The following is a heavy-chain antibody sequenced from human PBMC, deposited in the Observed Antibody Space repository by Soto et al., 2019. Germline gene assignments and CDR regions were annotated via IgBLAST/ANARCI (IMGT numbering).Heavy chain of an antibody. D-gene: IGHD4-17*01. J-gene: IGHJ5*02. V-gene: IGHV5-51*01. CDR2: IYPGDSDT. CDR1: GYSFTSYW. Sequence: PGESLKISCKGSGYSFTSYWIGWVRQMPGKGLEWMVIIYPGDSDTRYSPSFQGQVTISADKSISTAYLQWSSLKASDTAMYYCVRLCATVTTTVNWFDPWGQGTLVTVSS. CDR3: VRLCATVTTTVNWFDP.